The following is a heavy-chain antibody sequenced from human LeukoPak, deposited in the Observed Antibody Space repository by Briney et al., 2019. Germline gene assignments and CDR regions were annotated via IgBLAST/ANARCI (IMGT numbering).Heavy chain of an antibody. V-gene: IGHV4-61*02. J-gene: IGHJ4*02. CDR1: GGSISSGSYY. Sequence: SETLSLTCTVSGGSISSGSYYWSWIRQPAGKGLEWIGRIYTSGSTNYNPSLKSRVTISVDTSKNQFSLKLSSVTAADTAVYYCAREDLMLGSGWLDYWGQGTLVTVSS. CDR2: IYTSGST. CDR3: AREDLMLGSGWLDY. D-gene: IGHD6-19*01.